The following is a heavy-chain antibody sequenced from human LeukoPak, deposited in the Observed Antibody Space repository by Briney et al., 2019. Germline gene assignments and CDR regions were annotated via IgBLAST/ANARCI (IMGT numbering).Heavy chain of an antibody. CDR1: GYTFTGYY. Sequence: ASVKVSCKASGYTFTGYYMHWVRQAPGQGLEWMGWINPNRGGTNYAQKFQGRVTMTRDTSISTAYMELSRLRSDDTAVYYCARSLRGIAVAGYFDYWGQGTLVTVSS. V-gene: IGHV1-2*02. CDR2: INPNRGGT. D-gene: IGHD6-19*01. CDR3: ARSLRGIAVAGYFDY. J-gene: IGHJ4*02.